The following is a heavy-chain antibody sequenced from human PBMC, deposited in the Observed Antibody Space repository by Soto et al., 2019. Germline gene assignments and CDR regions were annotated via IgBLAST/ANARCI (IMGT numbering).Heavy chain of an antibody. CDR2: ISYDGSNK. V-gene: IGHV3-30*18. D-gene: IGHD3-22*01. CDR1: GFTFSSYG. Sequence: QVQLVESGGGVVQPGRSLRLSCAASGFTFSSYGMHWVRQAPGKGLEWVAVISYDGSNKYYADSVKGRFTISRDNSKNTLYLQMNSLRAEDTAVYYGAKDEAMIVTRPYYGMDVWGQGTTVTVSS. CDR3: AKDEAMIVTRPYYGMDV. J-gene: IGHJ6*02.